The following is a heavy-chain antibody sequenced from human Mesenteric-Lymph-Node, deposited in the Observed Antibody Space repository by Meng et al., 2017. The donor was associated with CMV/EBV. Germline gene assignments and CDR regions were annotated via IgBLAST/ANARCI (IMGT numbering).Heavy chain of an antibody. V-gene: IGHV1-2*02. D-gene: IGHD6-6*01. Sequence: SVKVSCKASGYTFTGYYVHWVRQAPGQGLEWMGWINPNSGVTKYAQRFQGRVIMTRDTSIGTAYMELSRLRSDDTAVYYCARDSRQIAARQKPYYYYGLDVWGQGTTVTVSS. J-gene: IGHJ6*02. CDR2: INPNSGVT. CDR3: ARDSRQIAARQKPYYYYGLDV. CDR1: GYTFTGYY.